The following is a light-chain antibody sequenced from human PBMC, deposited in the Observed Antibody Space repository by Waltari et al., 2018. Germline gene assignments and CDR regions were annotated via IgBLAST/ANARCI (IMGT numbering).Light chain of an antibody. CDR2: DAS. CDR1: QGISSA. J-gene: IGKJ5*01. Sequence: AIQLTQSPSSLSAFVGDRVTITCRASQGISSALAWYQQRPGKAPKVLIYDASVLESGVPSRFSGSGSGTDFTLTISSLQPEDFATYYCQQFNNYPITFGQGTRLEIK. V-gene: IGKV1D-13*01. CDR3: QQFNNYPIT.